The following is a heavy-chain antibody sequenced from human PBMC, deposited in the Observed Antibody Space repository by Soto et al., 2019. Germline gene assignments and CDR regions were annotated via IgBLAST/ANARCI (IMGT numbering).Heavy chain of an antibody. CDR1: GFSFSGSW. Sequence: PGGSLRLSCVVSPASGFSFSGSWKHWVRQAPGKGLVWVAKIDSDEGITDYLDSVKGRFTISRDNTKNTLYLQMNSLRVDDTAVYYCTRLSAPVDYWG. CDR3: TRLSAPVDY. V-gene: IGHV3-74*01. J-gene: IGHJ4*01. CDR2: IDSDEGIT.